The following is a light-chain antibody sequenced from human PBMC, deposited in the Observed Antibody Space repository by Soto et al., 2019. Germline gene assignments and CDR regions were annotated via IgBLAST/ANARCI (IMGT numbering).Light chain of an antibody. CDR3: CSYAGSNTYV. V-gene: IGLV2-8*01. Sequence: QAVLPQPPSASRSPGQSVTISCTGTSSDVGRYNYISWYQQRPGKAPKLXIXXXXKRPSGVPDRFSGSKSGNTASLTISGLQAEDEADYYCCSYAGSNTYVFGTGTKVTVL. CDR2: XXX. J-gene: IGLJ1*01. CDR1: SSDVGRYNY.